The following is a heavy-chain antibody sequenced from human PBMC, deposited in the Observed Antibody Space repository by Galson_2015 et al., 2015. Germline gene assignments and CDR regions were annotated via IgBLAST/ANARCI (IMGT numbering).Heavy chain of an antibody. CDR3: VRGRQHLDY. CDR2: INPNSGNT. D-gene: IGHD6-13*01. Sequence: SVKVSCKASGYAFSGCFIHWVRQAPGQGLEWMGRINPNSGNTNSTQKFQGRVALTRDTSITTVYMELSSLRSDDTAVYYCVRGRQHLDYWGQGALVTVSS. V-gene: IGHV1-2*06. CDR1: GYAFSGCF. J-gene: IGHJ4*02.